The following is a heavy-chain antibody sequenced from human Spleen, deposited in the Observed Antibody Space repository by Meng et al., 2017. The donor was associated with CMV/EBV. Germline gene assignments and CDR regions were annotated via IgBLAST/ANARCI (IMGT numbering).Heavy chain of an antibody. D-gene: IGHD6-13*01. J-gene: IGHJ6*02. Sequence: ASVKVSCKASGYTFTGYYLHWVRQAPGQGLEWMGWFNPNSGDTNYPQKFQGRVTMTRDTSISTAYMELSSLRSDDTALYYCARGRAAPDHYYYYGLDVWGQGTTVTVSS. CDR3: ARGRAAPDHYYYYGLDV. CDR2: FNPNSGDT. CDR1: GYTFTGYY. V-gene: IGHV1-2*02.